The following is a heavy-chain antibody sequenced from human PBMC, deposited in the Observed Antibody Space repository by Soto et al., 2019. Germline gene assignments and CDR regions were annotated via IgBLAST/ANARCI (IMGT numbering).Heavy chain of an antibody. CDR2: ISSSSSYI. Sequence: GGSLRLSCTASGLTFSSYRINWVRQAPGKGLEWVSSISSSSSYIYYADSVKGRFTISRDNAKSSLSLQLNSVTPEDTALYYCTRDNSNSENYFDSWGQGSLVTVSS. V-gene: IGHV3-21*01. D-gene: IGHD1-1*01. J-gene: IGHJ4*02. CDR3: TRDNSNSENYFDS. CDR1: GLTFSSYR.